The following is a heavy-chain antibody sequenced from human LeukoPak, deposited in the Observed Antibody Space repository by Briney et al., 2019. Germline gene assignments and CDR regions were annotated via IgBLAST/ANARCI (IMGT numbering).Heavy chain of an antibody. V-gene: IGHV3-23*01. CDR2: IDRSGGST. CDR1: GFSFNIYA. Sequence: GGSLRLSCAASGFSFNIYAMIWVRQAPGKGLELVAAIDRSGGSTFYADSVKGRFTISKDNSKNTLYLQINSLRVDDTAIYYCARGSHGEHDSWGQGTLVTVSS. CDR3: ARGSHGEHDS. J-gene: IGHJ5*01. D-gene: IGHD4-17*01.